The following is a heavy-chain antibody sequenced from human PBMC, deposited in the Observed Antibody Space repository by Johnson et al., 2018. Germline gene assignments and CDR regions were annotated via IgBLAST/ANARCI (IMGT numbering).Heavy chain of an antibody. J-gene: IGHJ3*02. CDR1: GFSFSSYG. D-gene: IGHD3-10*01. Sequence: QVQLVQSGGGVVQPGRSLRLSCAASGFSFSSYGMHWVRQAPGQGLEWLAVISYDGSNKYFADSVTGRFAISRGNSDNTLYLQMKSRRVEDTAVYYCAKSDKTLVLFDHLDMWGKETMVVVSS. V-gene: IGHV3-30*18. CDR3: AKSDKTLVLFDHLDM. CDR2: ISYDGSNK.